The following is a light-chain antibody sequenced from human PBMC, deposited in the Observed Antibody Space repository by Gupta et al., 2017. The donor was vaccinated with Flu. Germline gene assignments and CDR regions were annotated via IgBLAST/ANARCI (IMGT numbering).Light chain of an antibody. CDR3: AAWDDGLNGVV. V-gene: IGLV1-44*01. Sequence: QPVVTKPPSASGTPGQRVTISCYGSRSNIGSNTVNWYQQLPGSAPRLLIFSDYQRPSSVPDRFSGSKSGTSASLAISGLHSDDEADYYCAAWDDGLNGVVFGGGTKLTVL. CDR1: RSNIGSNT. CDR2: SDY. J-gene: IGLJ2*01.